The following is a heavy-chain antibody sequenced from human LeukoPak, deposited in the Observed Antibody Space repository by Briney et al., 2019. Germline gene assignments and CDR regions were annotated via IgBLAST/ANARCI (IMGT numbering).Heavy chain of an antibody. D-gene: IGHD4-23*01. V-gene: IGHV1-69*13. Sequence: SVKVSCKASGGTFSSYAISWVRQAPGQGLEWTGGIIPIFGTANYAQKFQGRVTITADESTSTAYMELSSLRSEDTAVYYCAREADYGGLPVDYWGQGTLVTVSS. CDR1: GGTFSSYA. CDR3: AREADYGGLPVDY. CDR2: IIPIFGTA. J-gene: IGHJ4*02.